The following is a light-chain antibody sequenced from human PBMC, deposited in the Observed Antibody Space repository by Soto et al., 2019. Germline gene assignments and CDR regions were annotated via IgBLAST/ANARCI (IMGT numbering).Light chain of an antibody. Sequence: QSVLTQPPSAYGTPKHRVTISCSRSSSNIGTKTVNWYQQLPGTAPKLLIYSNDQRPSGVPDRFSGSKSGTSASLAISGLQSEDEADYYCAAWDDSLIGVVFGGGTKLTVL. J-gene: IGLJ2*01. CDR3: AAWDDSLIGVV. CDR1: SSNIGTKT. CDR2: SND. V-gene: IGLV1-44*01.